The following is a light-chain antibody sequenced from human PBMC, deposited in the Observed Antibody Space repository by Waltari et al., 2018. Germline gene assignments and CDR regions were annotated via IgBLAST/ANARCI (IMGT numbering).Light chain of an antibody. J-gene: IGKJ1*01. Sequence: DIQMTQSPSSLSASVGDRVTITCRASQSISTYLNWYQQKRGKAPTLLVFAASSLQSGVPSRFSGSGSGTDFTLTISSLQAEDVAVYYCQQYVRLPWTFGQGTQVEVK. CDR3: QQYVRLPWT. V-gene: IGKV1-39*01. CDR1: QSISTY. CDR2: AAS.